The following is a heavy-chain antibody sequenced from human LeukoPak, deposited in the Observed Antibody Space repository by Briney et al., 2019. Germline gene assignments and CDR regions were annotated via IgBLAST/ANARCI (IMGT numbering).Heavy chain of an antibody. CDR2: ISYDGSNK. CDR3: ARGGMIVVAGDYFDY. V-gene: IGHV3-30-3*01. Sequence: GGSLRLSCAASGFTFSSYAMHWVRQAPGKGLEWVAVISYDGSNKYYADSVKGRFTISRDNSKNTLYLQMNSLRAEDTAVYYCARGGMIVVAGDYFDYWGQGTLVTISS. D-gene: IGHD3-22*01. CDR1: GFTFSSYA. J-gene: IGHJ4*02.